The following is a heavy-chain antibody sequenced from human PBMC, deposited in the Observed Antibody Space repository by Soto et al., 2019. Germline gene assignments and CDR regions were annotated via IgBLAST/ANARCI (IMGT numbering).Heavy chain of an antibody. Sequence: QVRLQESGPGLVKPSETLSLTCSGSGGSINCHYWRWFRQYPGVRAEYIGCIYYDGRTGYSPSLKSRVDISVDTAKNQISLNLRSLTVADTALYICARGRNWFHPWGQGARVFVAS. J-gene: IGHJ5*02. CDR3: ARGRNWFHP. CDR2: IYYDGRT. CDR1: GGSINCHY. V-gene: IGHV4-59*11.